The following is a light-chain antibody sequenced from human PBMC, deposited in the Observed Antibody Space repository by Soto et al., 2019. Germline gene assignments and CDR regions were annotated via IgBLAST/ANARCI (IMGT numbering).Light chain of an antibody. Sequence: QLVLTQSPSASASLGASVKLTCTLSSGHSSYAIAWHQQQPEKGPRYLMKISSDGSHSKGDGIPDRFSGSSSGAERYLTNSSLQSEDEADYYCQTWDTGARVVFGGGTKLTVL. J-gene: IGLJ2*01. V-gene: IGLV4-69*01. CDR1: SGHSSYA. CDR2: ISSDGSH. CDR3: QTWDTGARVV.